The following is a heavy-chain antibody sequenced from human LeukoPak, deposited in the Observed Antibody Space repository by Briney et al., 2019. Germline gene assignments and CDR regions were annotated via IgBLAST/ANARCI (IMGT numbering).Heavy chain of an antibody. Sequence: SETLSLTCTVSGRTISSYYWSWIRQPPGKGLEWIGYIYYSGSTNYNPSLTSRVTISVDTSKNQFSLKLSSGTAADTAVYYGAKNRSYYDRSGDLVNYFDYGAREPWSPSPQ. CDR2: IYYSGST. V-gene: IGHV4-59*01. J-gene: IGHJ4*02. D-gene: IGHD3-22*01. CDR1: GRTISSYY. CDR3: AKNRSYYDRSGDLVNYFDY.